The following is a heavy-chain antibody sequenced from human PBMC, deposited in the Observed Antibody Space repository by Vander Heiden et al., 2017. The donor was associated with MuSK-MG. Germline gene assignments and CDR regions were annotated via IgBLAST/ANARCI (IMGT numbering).Heavy chain of an antibody. Sequence: QVQLVESGGGVVQPGRSLRLSCAASGFTFSSYAMHWVRQAPGKGLEWVAVISYDGNDKHYADSVKGRFTISRDNSKNTLYLQMNGLRAEDTAVYYCARDKSRGAADYYFDYWGQGTLVTVSS. V-gene: IGHV3-30*01. CDR2: ISYDGNDK. CDR3: ARDKSRGAADYYFDY. CDR1: GFTFSSYA. J-gene: IGHJ4*02. D-gene: IGHD6-13*01.